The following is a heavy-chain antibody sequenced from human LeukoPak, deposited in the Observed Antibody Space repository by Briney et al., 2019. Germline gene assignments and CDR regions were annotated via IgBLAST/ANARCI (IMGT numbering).Heavy chain of an antibody. CDR1: GFTFSSYA. CDR3: AKAGSSSGWRGIDY. Sequence: PGGSLRLSCAASGFTFSSYAMSWVRQAPGKGLEWVSVISGGGGSTYYADSVKGRFTISRGNSKSTLYLQMDSLRAEDTAVYYCAKAGSSSGWRGIDYWGQGPLVTVSS. D-gene: IGHD6-19*01. CDR2: ISGGGGST. V-gene: IGHV3-23*01. J-gene: IGHJ4*02.